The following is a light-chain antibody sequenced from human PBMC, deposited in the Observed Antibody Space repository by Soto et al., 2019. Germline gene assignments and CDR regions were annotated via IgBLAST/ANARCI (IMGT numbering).Light chain of an antibody. Sequence: IVLTHAPCTLSLSPGERASLSCRSSQSVSSGHLAWYQQKPGQAPRLLIYGASSRATGIPDRFSGSGSGTDFTLTISRLEPEDYAVYYCQQYGHSLWTFGQGTKVDIK. CDR2: GAS. CDR3: QQYGHSLWT. V-gene: IGKV3-20*01. CDR1: QSVSSGH. J-gene: IGKJ1*01.